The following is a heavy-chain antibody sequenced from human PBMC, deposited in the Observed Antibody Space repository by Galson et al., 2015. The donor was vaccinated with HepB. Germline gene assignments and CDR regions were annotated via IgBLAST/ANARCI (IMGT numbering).Heavy chain of an antibody. Sequence: SVKVSCKASGGTFSSYAISWVRQAPGQGLEWMGGIIPIFGTANYAQKFQGRVTITADESTSTAYMELSSLRSEDTAVYYCARGSTAAIYFDYWGQGTLVTVSS. CDR3: ARGSTAAIYFDY. V-gene: IGHV1-69*13. CDR1: GGTFSSYA. J-gene: IGHJ4*02. D-gene: IGHD2-2*01. CDR2: IIPIFGTA.